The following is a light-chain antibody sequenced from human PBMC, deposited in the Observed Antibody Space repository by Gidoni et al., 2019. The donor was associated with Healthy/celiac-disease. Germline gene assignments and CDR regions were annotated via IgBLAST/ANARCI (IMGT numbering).Light chain of an antibody. V-gene: IGKV3-20*01. CDR3: QQYGSSPPRYT. CDR2: GAS. J-gene: IGKJ2*01. CDR1: QSVSSSY. Sequence: ELVLTQSPGTLSLSPGESATLSCRASQSVSSSYLAWYQQNPGQAPRLLIYGASSRATGSPDRFSGSGSGTDFTLTISRLETEDFAVYYCQQYGSSPPRYTFGQGTKLEIK.